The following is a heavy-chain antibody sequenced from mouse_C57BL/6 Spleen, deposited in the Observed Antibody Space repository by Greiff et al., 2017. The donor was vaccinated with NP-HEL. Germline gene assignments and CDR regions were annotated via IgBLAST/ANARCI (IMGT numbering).Heavy chain of an antibody. CDR1: GFTFSDYG. CDR2: ISSGSSTI. J-gene: IGHJ2*01. D-gene: IGHD1-1*01. Sequence: EVKLMESGGGLVKPGGSLKLSCAASGFTFSDYGMHWVRQAPEKGLEWVAYISSGSSTIYYADTVKGRFTISRDNAKNTLFLQMTSLRSEDTAMYYCARDYYGSQDFDYWGQGTTLTVSS. CDR3: ARDYYGSQDFDY. V-gene: IGHV5-17*01.